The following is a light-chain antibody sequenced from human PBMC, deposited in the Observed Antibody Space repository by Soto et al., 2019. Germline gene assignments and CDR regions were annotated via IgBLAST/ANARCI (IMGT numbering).Light chain of an antibody. CDR1: SSDIGGYNY. CDR3: SSYAGSNNVI. Sequence: QSVLTQPPSASGSPGQSVTISCTGTSSDIGGYNYVSWYQQHPGKAPNLIIYAVNQRPSGVPDRFSGSKSGNTASLTFSGLQADDEADYYCSSYAGSNNVIFGGGTKVTVL. J-gene: IGLJ2*01. V-gene: IGLV2-8*01. CDR2: AVN.